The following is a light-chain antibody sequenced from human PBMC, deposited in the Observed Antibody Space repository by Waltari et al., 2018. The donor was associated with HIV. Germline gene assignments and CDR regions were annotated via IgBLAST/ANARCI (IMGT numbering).Light chain of an antibody. J-gene: IGKJ4*01. Sequence: EIVLTQSPGTLSLSPGDRANLSCRASQSVSSSYLAWYQQKPGQAPRLLIYGASSRATGIPDRFSGSGSGTDFTLTISRLEPEDFAVYYCQQYGRSSLTFGGGTKVEIK. CDR3: QQYGRSSLT. V-gene: IGKV3-20*01. CDR2: GAS. CDR1: QSVSSSY.